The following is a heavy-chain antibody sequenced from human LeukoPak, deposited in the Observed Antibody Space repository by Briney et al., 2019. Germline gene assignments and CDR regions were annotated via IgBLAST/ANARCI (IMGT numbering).Heavy chain of an antibody. CDR3: ARWLQMGGDYFDY. Sequence: SETLSLTCTVSGGSISIYYWSWIRQPPGKGLEWIGYIYYSGSTNYNPSLKSRVTISVDTSKNRFSLKLSSVTAADTAVYYCARWLQMGGDYFDYWGQGTLVTVSS. CDR1: GGSISIYY. CDR2: IYYSGST. J-gene: IGHJ4*02. V-gene: IGHV4-59*01. D-gene: IGHD5-24*01.